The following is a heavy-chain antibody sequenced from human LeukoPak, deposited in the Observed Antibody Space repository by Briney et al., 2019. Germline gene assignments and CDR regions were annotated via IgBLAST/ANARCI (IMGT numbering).Heavy chain of an antibody. Sequence: GGSLRLSCTASGFTFGDYAMSWFRQAPGKGLEWVGFIRGKAYGWTTEYAASVKGRFTISRDDSKSIAYLQMNSLKTEDTAVYYCTRDCSSTSCFGHFDYWGQGTLVTVSS. J-gene: IGHJ4*02. CDR3: TRDCSSTSCFGHFDY. D-gene: IGHD2-2*01. CDR1: GFTFGDYA. CDR2: IRGKAYGWTT. V-gene: IGHV3-49*03.